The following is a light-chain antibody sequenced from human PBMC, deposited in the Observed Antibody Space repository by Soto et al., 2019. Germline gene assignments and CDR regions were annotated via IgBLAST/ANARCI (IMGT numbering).Light chain of an antibody. CDR2: GAS. Sequence: VLTQSPGNLSLSPGERATLSCRASQRVNSNYFAWYQQKPGQAPRLLVFGASTRDTGIPDRFSGSGSGTDFILTISRVEPEDFAVYYCQQYTASSGIFTFGPGTKVDIK. CDR3: QQYTASSGIFT. CDR1: QRVNSNY. V-gene: IGKV3-20*01. J-gene: IGKJ3*01.